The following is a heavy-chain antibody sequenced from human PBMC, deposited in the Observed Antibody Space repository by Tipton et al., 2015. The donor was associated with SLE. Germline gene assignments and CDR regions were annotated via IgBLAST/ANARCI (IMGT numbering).Heavy chain of an antibody. CDR2: IIPIFGTA. Sequence: QVQLVQSGAEVKKPGSSVKVSYKASGGTFSSYAIGWVRQAPGQGLEWMGGIIPIFGTANYAQKFQGRVTITADESTSTAYMERSLVPAADTAVYYCARLLPQYYYDSSGQNGDCWYFDLWGRGTLVTVSS. D-gene: IGHD3-22*01. CDR3: ARLLPQYYYDSSGQNGDCWYFDL. CDR1: GGTFSSYA. V-gene: IGHV1-69*01. J-gene: IGHJ2*01.